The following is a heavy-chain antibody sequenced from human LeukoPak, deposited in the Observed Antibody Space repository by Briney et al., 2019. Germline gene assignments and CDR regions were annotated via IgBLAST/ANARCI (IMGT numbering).Heavy chain of an antibody. CDR3: ARGIADPYSFDS. Sequence: SETLSLTCTVSGGSINFYYWNWIRQPAGKRLEWIGRIYSTGSTNYSPSLKSRVTMSVDKSKNQFSLNLSSVTAADTAVYYCARGIADPYSFDSWGQGILVTVSS. CDR2: IYSTGST. D-gene: IGHD6-13*01. J-gene: IGHJ4*02. V-gene: IGHV4-4*07. CDR1: GGSINFYY.